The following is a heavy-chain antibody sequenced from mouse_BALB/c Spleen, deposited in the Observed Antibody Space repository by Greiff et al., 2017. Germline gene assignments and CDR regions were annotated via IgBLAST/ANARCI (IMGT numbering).Heavy chain of an antibody. CDR2: IYPGNSDT. Sequence: VQLQQSGPVLARPGASVKMSCKASGYSFTSYWMHWVKQRPGQGLEWIGAIYPGNSDTSYNQKFKGKAKLTADTSSSTAYMQLSSLTSEDSAVYFCARSGNYEEYYAMDYWGQGTSVTVSS. D-gene: IGHD2-1*01. V-gene: IGHV1-5*01. J-gene: IGHJ4*01. CDR1: GYSFTSYW. CDR3: ARSGNYEEYYAMDY.